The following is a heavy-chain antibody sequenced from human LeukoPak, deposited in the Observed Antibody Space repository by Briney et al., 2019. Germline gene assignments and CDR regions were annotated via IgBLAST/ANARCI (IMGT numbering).Heavy chain of an antibody. V-gene: IGHV3-21*06. Sequence: YPGGSLRLSCAASGFTFSSYNMNWVRQAPGKGLEWVSSISTSSSYRYYADSVKGRFTISRDNAKNLLSLQMNSLRAEDTAVYYCVRDRIGYNYFDYWGQGVLVTVSS. D-gene: IGHD5-24*01. J-gene: IGHJ4*02. CDR1: GFTFSSYN. CDR2: ISTSSSYR. CDR3: VRDRIGYNYFDY.